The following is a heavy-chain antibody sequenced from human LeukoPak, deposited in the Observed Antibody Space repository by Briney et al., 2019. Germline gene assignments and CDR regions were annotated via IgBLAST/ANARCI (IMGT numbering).Heavy chain of an antibody. CDR3: ARETTGLARYFDY. V-gene: IGHV4-4*07. J-gene: IGHJ4*02. CDR1: GNSISSYY. CDR2: IYTSGST. Sequence: SETLSLACAVSGNSISSYYWSWIRQPAGKGLEWIGRIYTSGSTNYNPSLKSRVTMSVDTSKNQFSLNLSSVTAADTAFYYCARETTGLARYFDYWGQGTLVTVSS. D-gene: IGHD4-11*01.